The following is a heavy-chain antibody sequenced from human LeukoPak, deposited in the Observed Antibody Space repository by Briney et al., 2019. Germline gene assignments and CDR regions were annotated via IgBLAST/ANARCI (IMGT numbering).Heavy chain of an antibody. CDR1: GDSIINAGNY. V-gene: IGHV4-31*03. Sequence: TLSLTCNVSGDSIINAGNYWTWIRQHPGKGLEWIGYIYYSGNTYYNPSLKSRVIMSIDTSKNQFSLTLNSLTAADTAMYYCAREKGNDALDIWGQGTMVTVSS. CDR2: IYYSGNT. J-gene: IGHJ3*02. CDR3: AREKGNDALDI.